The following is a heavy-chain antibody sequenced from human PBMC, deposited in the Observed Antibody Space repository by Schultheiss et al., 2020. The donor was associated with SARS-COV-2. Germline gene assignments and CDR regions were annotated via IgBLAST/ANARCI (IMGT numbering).Heavy chain of an antibody. J-gene: IGHJ6*02. CDR3: ARERARGYYYGMDV. V-gene: IGHV1-8*03. Sequence: ASVKVSCKASGYTFTSYGISWVRQATGQGLEWMGWMNPNSGNTGYAQKFQGRVTITADESTSTAYMELSSLRSEDTAVYYCARERARGYYYGMDVWGQGTTVTVSS. CDR2: MNPNSGNT. CDR1: GYTFTSYG.